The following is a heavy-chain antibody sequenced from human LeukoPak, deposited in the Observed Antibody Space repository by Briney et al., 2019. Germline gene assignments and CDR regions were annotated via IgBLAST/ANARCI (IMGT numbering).Heavy chain of an antibody. V-gene: IGHV4-38-2*02. Sequence: PSETLSLTCTVSGYSISSGYYWGWIRQPPGKGLEWIGSIYHSGSTYYNPSLKSRVTISVDTSKNQFSQKLSSVTAADTAVYYCARSAAEGWFDPWGQGTLVTVSS. CDR3: ARSAAEGWFDP. J-gene: IGHJ5*02. D-gene: IGHD6-13*01. CDR1: GYSISSGYY. CDR2: IYHSGST.